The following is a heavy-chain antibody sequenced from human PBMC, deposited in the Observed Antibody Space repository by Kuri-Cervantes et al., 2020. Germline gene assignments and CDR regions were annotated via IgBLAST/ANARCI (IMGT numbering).Heavy chain of an antibody. CDR1: GYTFTGYY. J-gene: IGHJ5*02. CDR3: ARDVGSSEVLWWFDP. V-gene: IGHV1-69*13. D-gene: IGHD6-6*01. CDR2: IIPIFGTA. Sequence: SVKVSCKASGYTFTGYYMHWVRQAPGQGLEWMGGIIPIFGTANYAQKFQGRVTITADESTSTAYMELSSLRSEDTAVYYCARDVGSSEVLWWFDPWGQGTLVTVSS.